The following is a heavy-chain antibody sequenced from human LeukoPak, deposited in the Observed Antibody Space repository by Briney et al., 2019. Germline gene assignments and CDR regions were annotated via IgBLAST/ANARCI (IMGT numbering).Heavy chain of an antibody. CDR2: IYYSGST. J-gene: IGHJ3*02. Sequence: PSETLSLTCTVSGGSISSYYWSWIRQPPGKGLEWIGYIYYSGSTNYNPSLKSRVTISVDTSKNQFSLKLSSVTAADTAVYYCASLSYSSGWLWHNDAFDIWGQGTMVTVSS. V-gene: IGHV4-59*08. CDR1: GGSISSYY. CDR3: ASLSYSSGWLWHNDAFDI. D-gene: IGHD6-19*01.